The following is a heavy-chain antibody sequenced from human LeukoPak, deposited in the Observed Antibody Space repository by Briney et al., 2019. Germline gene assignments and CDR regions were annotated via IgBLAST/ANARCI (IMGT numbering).Heavy chain of an antibody. V-gene: IGHV4-39*01. CDR3: SRSHDYGGLYFYYYMDV. D-gene: IGHD4-23*01. Sequence: SETLSLTCTVSGGSISSRSDYWGWIRQTPGKGLEWIGNLDSSGSTYYNPSLKSRVTISVVTSKNQFSLNLRSVTAADTAIYFCSRSHDYGGLYFYYYMDVWGKGTTVTVSS. CDR1: GGSISSRSDY. CDR2: LDSSGST. J-gene: IGHJ6*03.